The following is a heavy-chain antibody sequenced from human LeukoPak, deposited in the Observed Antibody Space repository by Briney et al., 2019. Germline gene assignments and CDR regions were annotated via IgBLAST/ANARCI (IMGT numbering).Heavy chain of an antibody. J-gene: IGHJ6*04. D-gene: IGHD3-10*01. CDR2: ISAYNGNT. V-gene: IGHV1-18*04. CDR3: ALWLVRGVYYYYGMDV. Sequence: ASVKVSCKASGYTFTSYGISWVRQAPGQGLEWMGWISAYNGNTNYAQKLQGRVTITADESTSTAYMELSSLRSEDTAVYYCALWLVRGVYYYYGMDVWGKGTTVTVSS. CDR1: GYTFTSYG.